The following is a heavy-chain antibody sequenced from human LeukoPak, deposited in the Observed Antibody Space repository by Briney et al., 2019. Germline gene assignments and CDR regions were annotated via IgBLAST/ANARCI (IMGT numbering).Heavy chain of an antibody. CDR3: ARAAGPNWFDP. CDR2: IYYSGST. V-gene: IGHV4-59*08. CDR1: GGSISSYY. Sequence: SETLSLTCTVSGGSISSYYWSWIRQPPGKGLEWIGHIYYSGSTNYNPSLKSRVTISVDTSKNQFSLKLSSVTAADTAVYYCARAAGPNWFDPWGQGTLVTVSS. D-gene: IGHD6-25*01. J-gene: IGHJ5*02.